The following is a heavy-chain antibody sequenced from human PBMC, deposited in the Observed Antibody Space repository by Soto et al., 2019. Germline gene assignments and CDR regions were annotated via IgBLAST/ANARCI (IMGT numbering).Heavy chain of an antibody. CDR1: GFTFSDHY. V-gene: IGHV3-11*06. CDR2: ISDSGSNT. Sequence: VQLVESGGDLVQPGGSLSLSCVVSGFTFSDHYMDWVRQAPGKGLEWVAYISDSGSNTLYADSVKGRFTVSRDTAKNSLYLQMSGLRDEDRAVYYCARYYYDSSGYDGMDVWGQGTTVTVSS. D-gene: IGHD3-22*01. CDR3: ARYYYDSSGYDGMDV. J-gene: IGHJ6*02.